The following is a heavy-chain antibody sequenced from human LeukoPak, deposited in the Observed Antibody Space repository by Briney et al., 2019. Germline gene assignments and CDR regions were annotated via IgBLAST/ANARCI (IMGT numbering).Heavy chain of an antibody. Sequence: ASVKVSCKASGYTFTSYYMHWVRQSLGQPLERRVKINPSGYSTGYAQKYQGRVTMTRDTSTSTVNMVLRNLRSVDAAESDCARDKRWDYADQARAIWYYYMDVWGKGNTVTVSS. V-gene: IGHV1-46*01. D-gene: IGHD4-17*01. CDR1: GYTFTSYY. J-gene: IGHJ6*03. CDR2: INPSGYST. CDR3: ARDKRWDYADQARAIWYYYMDV.